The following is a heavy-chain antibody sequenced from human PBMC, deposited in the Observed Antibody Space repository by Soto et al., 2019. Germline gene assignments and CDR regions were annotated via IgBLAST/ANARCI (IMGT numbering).Heavy chain of an antibody. D-gene: IGHD3-22*01. CDR3: AHSPFYESSGYPDY. CDR2: IYWNDDK. CDR1: GFSLITSGGG. Sequence: SGPTLVNPTETLTLTCTFSGFSLITSGGGVGWIRQPPGGALEWLALIYWNDDKRYSPSLKTRLTISKDTSKNQVVLTLTGMYPVDTGTYYCAHSPFYESSGYPDYWGQGXLVTVYS. J-gene: IGHJ4*02. V-gene: IGHV2-5*01.